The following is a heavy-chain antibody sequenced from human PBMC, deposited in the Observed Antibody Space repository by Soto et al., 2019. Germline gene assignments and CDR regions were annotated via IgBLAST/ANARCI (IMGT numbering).Heavy chain of an antibody. Sequence: SETLSLTCTVSGASISSSSFYWAWIHQPPGKGLEWIGCVYYSGSTFYNPSLKSRVTITMDTSKNQFSLKLTSVTAADTGVFYCARELDYAAYPKGGGDYYYGMDVWGRGTMVTVSS. CDR1: GASISSSSFY. V-gene: IGHV4-39*02. J-gene: IGHJ6*02. CDR3: ARELDYAAYPKGGGDYYYGMDV. CDR2: VYYSGST. D-gene: IGHD4-17*01.